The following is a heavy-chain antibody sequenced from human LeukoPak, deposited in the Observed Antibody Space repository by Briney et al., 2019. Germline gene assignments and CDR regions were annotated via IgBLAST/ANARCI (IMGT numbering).Heavy chain of an antibody. CDR3: AKEIYGDPTGGRFQH. CDR1: GFTFSRYG. V-gene: IGHV3-30*02. D-gene: IGHD4-17*01. Sequence: GGSLRLSCAESGFTFSRYGMHWVRQAPGKGLEWVAFINYDGSNKDYADSVKGRFTVSRDNSKNTLYLQMNSLRAEDTAVFYCAKEIYGDPTGGRFQHWGQGTLVTVSS. J-gene: IGHJ1*01. CDR2: INYDGSNK.